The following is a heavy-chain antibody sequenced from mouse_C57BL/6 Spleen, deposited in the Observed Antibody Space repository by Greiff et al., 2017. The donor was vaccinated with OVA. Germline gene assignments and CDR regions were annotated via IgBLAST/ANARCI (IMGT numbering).Heavy chain of an antibody. CDR3: ARSGTWDGAMDY. D-gene: IGHD4-1*01. CDR1: GYTFTSYW. J-gene: IGHJ4*01. V-gene: IGHV1-64*01. Sequence: VQLQQPGAELVKPGASVKLSCKASGYTFTSYWMHWVKQRPGQGLEWIGMIHPNSGSTNYNEKFKSKATLTVDKSSSTAYMQLSSLTSEDSAVYYCARSGTWDGAMDYWGQGTSVTVSS. CDR2: IHPNSGST.